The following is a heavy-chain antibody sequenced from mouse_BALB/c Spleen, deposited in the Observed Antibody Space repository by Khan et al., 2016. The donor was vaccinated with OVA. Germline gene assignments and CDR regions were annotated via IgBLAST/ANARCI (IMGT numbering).Heavy chain of an antibody. Sequence: QVQLQQSGPELVRPGASVKMSCKASGYTFTNYWMHWVKQRPGQGLEWIGMIYPSNSETRLNQKFRDKATLNVDTSSNTAYIQLSSLTSDDSAVYYCARHDDAGFTYWGQGTLVTVSA. J-gene: IGHJ3*01. CDR3: ARHDDAGFTY. CDR2: IYPSNSET. CDR1: GYTFTNYW. V-gene: IGHV1S127*01.